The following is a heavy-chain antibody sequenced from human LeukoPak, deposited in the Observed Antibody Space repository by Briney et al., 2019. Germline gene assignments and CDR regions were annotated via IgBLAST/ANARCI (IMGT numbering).Heavy chain of an antibody. V-gene: IGHV4-34*01. CDR1: GGSFSGYY. CDR3: ARQDCSGGSCYSDFDY. CDR2: INHSGST. D-gene: IGHD2-15*01. J-gene: IGHJ4*02. Sequence: SETLSLTCAVYGGSFSGYYWSWIRQPPGKGLEWIGEINHSGSTNYNPSLTSRVTISVDTSKNQFSLKLSSVTAADTAVYYCARQDCSGGSCYSDFDYWGQGTLVTVSS.